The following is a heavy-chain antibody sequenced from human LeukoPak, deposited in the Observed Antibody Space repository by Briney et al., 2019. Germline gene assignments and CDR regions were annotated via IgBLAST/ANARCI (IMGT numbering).Heavy chain of an antibody. J-gene: IGHJ3*02. V-gene: IGHV4-39*01. CDR2: FYYAGST. CDR1: GGSISSNGYY. D-gene: IGHD1-26*01. Sequence: PSETLSLTCTVSGGSISSNGYYWGWIRQPPGKGLEWIGSFYYAGSTFYSPSLKSRVTISVDTSKNQFSLKLSSVTAADTAVYYCARRSGTYHAFDIWGQGTMVTVSS. CDR3: ARRSGTYHAFDI.